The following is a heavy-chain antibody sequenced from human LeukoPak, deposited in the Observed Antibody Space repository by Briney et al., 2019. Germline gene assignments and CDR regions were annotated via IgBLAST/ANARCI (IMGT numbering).Heavy chain of an antibody. V-gene: IGHV1-69*04. CDR2: IIPILGIA. J-gene: IGHJ3*02. D-gene: IGHD1-26*01. CDR1: GGTFSSYA. Sequence: SVKVSCKASGGTFSSYASSWVRQAPGQGLEWMGRIIPILGIANYAQKFQGRVTITADKSTSTAYMELSSLRSDDTAVYYCAREPYSGSYRVGAFDIWGQGTMVTVSS. CDR3: AREPYSGSYRVGAFDI.